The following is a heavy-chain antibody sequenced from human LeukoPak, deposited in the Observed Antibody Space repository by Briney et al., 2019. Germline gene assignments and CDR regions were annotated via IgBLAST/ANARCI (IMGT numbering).Heavy chain of an antibody. CDR3: ARDRVGATTGAFDY. CDR1: GYTFTSYG. Sequence: GASVKVSCKASGYTFTSYGISWVRQVPGQGLEWMGWISAYNGNTNYAQKLQGRVTMTTDTSTSTAYMELRSLRSDDTAVYYCARDRVGATTGAFDYWGQGTLVTVSS. CDR2: ISAYNGNT. J-gene: IGHJ4*02. V-gene: IGHV1-18*01. D-gene: IGHD1-26*01.